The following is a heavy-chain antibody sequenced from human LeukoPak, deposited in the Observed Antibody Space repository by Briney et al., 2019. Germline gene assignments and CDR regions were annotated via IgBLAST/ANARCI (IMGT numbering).Heavy chain of an antibody. Sequence: GGSLRLSCAASGFTFSSYSMNWVRQAPGKGLEWVSSISSSSSYIYYADSVKGRFTISRDNAKNSLYLQMNSLRAEDTAVYYCASCPYYDFWSGYYTGWGGRSYYYYMDVWGKGTTVTVSS. CDR3: ASCPYYDFWSGYYTGWGGRSYYYYMDV. D-gene: IGHD3-3*01. J-gene: IGHJ6*03. CDR2: ISSSSSYI. CDR1: GFTFSSYS. V-gene: IGHV3-21*01.